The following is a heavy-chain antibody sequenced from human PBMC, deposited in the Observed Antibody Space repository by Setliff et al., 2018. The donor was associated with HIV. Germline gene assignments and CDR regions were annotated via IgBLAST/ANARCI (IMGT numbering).Heavy chain of an antibody. CDR2: IIPIFGGT. CDR3: ARDGHYNFWSGYGYYYYHMDV. V-gene: IGHV1-2*02. J-gene: IGHJ6*03. D-gene: IGHD3-3*01. Sequence: ASVKVSCKASGGTFSSYAISWVRQAPGQGLEWMGGIIPIFGGTNYAQKFQGRVTMTRDTSISTAYMDLSRLRSDDTAVYYCARDGHYNFWSGYGYYYYHMDVWGKGTTVTVSS. CDR1: GGTFSSYA.